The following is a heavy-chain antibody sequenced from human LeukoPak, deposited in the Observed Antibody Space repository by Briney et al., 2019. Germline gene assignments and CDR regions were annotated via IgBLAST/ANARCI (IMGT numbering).Heavy chain of an antibody. CDR2: ITNNGDSI. CDR1: GFSFSSYG. D-gene: IGHD6-19*01. V-gene: IGHV3-48*03. J-gene: IGHJ4*02. CDR3: ARDRAVANVGQLPPFDY. Sequence: GGSLRLSCAASGFSFSSYGMNWVRQAPGKGLEWLSYITNNGDSIYYADSVKGRFTISGDNVENSLFLQINSLRAEDSAVYYCARDRAVANVGQLPPFDYCGQGTLVTVSS.